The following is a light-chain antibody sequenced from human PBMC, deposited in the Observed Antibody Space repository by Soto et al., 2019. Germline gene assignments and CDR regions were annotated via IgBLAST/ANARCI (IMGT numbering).Light chain of an antibody. J-gene: IGLJ1*01. CDR1: SSDVGGYNY. CDR2: DVT. V-gene: IGLV2-11*01. Sequence: QSVLTQPRSVSGSPGQSVTNSCTGTSSDVGGYNYVSWYQQHPGKAPKLMIYDVTKRPSGVPDRFSGSKSGNTASLTISGLQAEDEADYYCCSYAGSYTFDVFGTGTKVTVL. CDR3: CSYAGSYTFDV.